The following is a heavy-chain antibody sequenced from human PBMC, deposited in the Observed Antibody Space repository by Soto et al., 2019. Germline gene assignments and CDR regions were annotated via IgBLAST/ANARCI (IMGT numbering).Heavy chain of an antibody. V-gene: IGHV3-30*03. Sequence: QVQLVESGGGVVQSGRSLRLSCAASGFTFSNYGMHWVRQAPGKGLEWVAVISHDGSNTYYADSARGRFTISRDNSKNTLYLQMNSLRPDDTAVYFYASGYNYGYSGGDYWGQGTLVTVSS. CDR2: ISHDGSNT. J-gene: IGHJ4*02. D-gene: IGHD5-18*01. CDR3: ASGYNYGYSGGDY. CDR1: GFTFSNYG.